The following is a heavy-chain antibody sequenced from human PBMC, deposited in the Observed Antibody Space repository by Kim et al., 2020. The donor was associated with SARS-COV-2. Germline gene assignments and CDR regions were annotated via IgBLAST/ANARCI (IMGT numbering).Heavy chain of an antibody. D-gene: IGHD1-26*01. CDR2: ITGGSHGI. CDR1: GFAFSTYS. CDR3: ADPPNSRF. J-gene: IGHJ4*02. V-gene: IGHV3-23*01. Sequence: GGSLRLSCAASGFAFSTYSMSWVRQAPGQGLQWVSTITGGSHGIHYADSVRGRFTVSRDNSNNLLFLQMDSLRPDDTAIYYCADPPNSRFWVQGTLVTVS.